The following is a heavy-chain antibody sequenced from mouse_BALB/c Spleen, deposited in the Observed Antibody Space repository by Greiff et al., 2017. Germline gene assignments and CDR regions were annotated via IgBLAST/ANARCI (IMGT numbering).Heavy chain of an antibody. D-gene: IGHD2-14*01. CDR2: INPGSSTI. CDR3: ARLGYDYAMDY. J-gene: IGHJ4*01. Sequence: EVQRVESGGGLVQPGGSLNLSCAASGFDFSRYWMSWARQAPGKGQEWIGEINPGSSTINYTPSLKDKFIISRDNAKNTLYLQMSKVRSEDTALYYCARLGYDYAMDYWGQGTSVTVSS. V-gene: IGHV4-2*02. CDR1: GFDFSRYW.